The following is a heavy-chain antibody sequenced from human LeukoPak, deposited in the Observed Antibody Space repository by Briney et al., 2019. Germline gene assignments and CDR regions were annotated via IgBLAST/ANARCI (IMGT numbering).Heavy chain of an antibody. D-gene: IGHD3-22*01. CDR2: IYYSGST. V-gene: IGHV4-59*08. CDR3: ARGGSNGYYGLFDY. J-gene: IGHJ4*02. CDR1: GGSISSYY. Sequence: SETLSLTCTVSGGSISSYYWNWIRQPPGKRLEWIGNIYYSGSTDYNPALKSRVTISVDTCKNEFSLNLSSVTAEDTAMYYCARGGSNGYYGLFDYWGQGTLVTVSS.